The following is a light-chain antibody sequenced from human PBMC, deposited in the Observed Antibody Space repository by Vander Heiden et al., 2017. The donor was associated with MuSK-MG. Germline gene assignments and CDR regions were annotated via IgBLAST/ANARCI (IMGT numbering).Light chain of an antibody. CDR2: AAS. V-gene: IGKV1-39*01. Sequence: DIQMTQSPSSLSASVGDRVTITCRASQSISSYLNWYQQKPGKAPKLLIYAASSLQSGVPSRFSGSGSGTDFTLTISSLQPEDFATYYCRQSYSSLGFGQGTRLEIK. J-gene: IGKJ5*01. CDR3: RQSYSSLG. CDR1: QSISSY.